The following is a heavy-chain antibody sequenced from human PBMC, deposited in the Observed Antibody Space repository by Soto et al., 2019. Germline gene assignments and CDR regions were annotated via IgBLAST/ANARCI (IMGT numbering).Heavy chain of an antibody. CDR2: IYYTGST. CDR1: GASIRSGGYH. Sequence: PSETLSLTCSVSGASIRSGGYHWSWLRQSPGKGLEWIGYIYYTGSTFYSPSLKSRLTISLDTSKNQFSLDLRSVTAADTAMYYCARIEMASIKWGRGTLVTVSS. V-gene: IGHV4-31*03. J-gene: IGHJ4*02. CDR3: ARIEMASIK.